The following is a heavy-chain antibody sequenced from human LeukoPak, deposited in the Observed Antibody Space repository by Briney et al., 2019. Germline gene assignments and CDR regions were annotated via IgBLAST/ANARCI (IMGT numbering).Heavy chain of an antibody. CDR1: GFSFSSYT. J-gene: IGHJ4*02. Sequence: GGSLRLSCVASGFSFSSYTMSWVRQAPGKGLEWVAKMKEDGSDIYYVDSVKGRFTICRDNVKNSLCLQMSSLRVEDTAVYYCARGGARYLDNWGQGTLVTVSS. CDR2: MKEDGSDI. V-gene: IGHV3-7*01. D-gene: IGHD3-9*01. CDR3: ARGGARYLDN.